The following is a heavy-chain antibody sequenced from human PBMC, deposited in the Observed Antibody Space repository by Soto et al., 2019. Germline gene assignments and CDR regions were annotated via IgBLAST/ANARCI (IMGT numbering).Heavy chain of an antibody. D-gene: IGHD2-15*01. Sequence: PVLPLKISCKASGYRLINDWIVRVRQMPGKGLEWMGIMYPGDSDTRYSPSFQGRVTISADKSISTAYLQWASLKASDTAKYFCATSKGFCSGGRCYVAFDVWGQGTMVTVSS. V-gene: IGHV5-51*01. CDR1: GYRLINDW. J-gene: IGHJ3*01. CDR2: MYPGDSDT. CDR3: ATSKGFCSGGRCYVAFDV.